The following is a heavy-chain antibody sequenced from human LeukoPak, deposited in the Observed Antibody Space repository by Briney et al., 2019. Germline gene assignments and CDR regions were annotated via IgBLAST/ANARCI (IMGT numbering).Heavy chain of an antibody. CDR1: GFTFSNYW. CDR3: TSHYDSSGYLPDS. J-gene: IGHJ5*01. V-gene: IGHV3-7*01. Sequence: GSLRLSCAASGFTFSNYWMGWVRQAPGKGLEWVANIKQDGSEKYYVDSVKGRFTISRDNTKSSLYLQMNSLRAEDTAVYYCTSHYDSSGYLPDSWGQGTLVTVSS. D-gene: IGHD3-22*01. CDR2: IKQDGSEK.